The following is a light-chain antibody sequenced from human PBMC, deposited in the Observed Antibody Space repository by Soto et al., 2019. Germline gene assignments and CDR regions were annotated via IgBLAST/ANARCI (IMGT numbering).Light chain of an antibody. CDR3: QQYHTTPLS. V-gene: IGKV3-20*01. CDR1: QSVSSSY. CDR2: GAS. Sequence: EIVLTQSPGTLSLSPGERATLSCRASQSVSSSYLAWYQQKPGQAPRLLIYGASSRATGIPDRFSGSGSGTDFTLTINALQAEDVAVYYCQQYHTTPLSFGGGTKVEIK. J-gene: IGKJ4*01.